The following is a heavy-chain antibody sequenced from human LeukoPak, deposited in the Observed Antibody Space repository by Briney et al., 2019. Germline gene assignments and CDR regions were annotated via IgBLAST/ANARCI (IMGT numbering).Heavy chain of an antibody. CDR1: GGSFSGYY. J-gene: IGHJ4*02. D-gene: IGHD1-20*01. Sequence: NASETLSLTCAVYGGSFSGYYWSWIRQPPGKGLEWIGEINHSGSTNYNPSLKSRVTISVDTSKNQFSLKLSSVTAADTAVYYCARGLLKLTGTTRDYWGQGTLVTVSS. CDR3: ARGLLKLTGTTRDY. V-gene: IGHV4-34*01. CDR2: INHSGST.